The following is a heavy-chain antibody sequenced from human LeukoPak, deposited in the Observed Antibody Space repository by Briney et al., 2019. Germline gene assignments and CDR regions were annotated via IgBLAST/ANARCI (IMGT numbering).Heavy chain of an antibody. CDR2: IIPILGIA. J-gene: IGHJ4*02. Sequence: ASVKVSCKASGGTFSSYAISWVRQAPGQGLEWMGRIIPILGIANYAQKLQGRVTMTTDTSTSTAYMELRSLRSDDTAVYYCARDLPFVEVPAAHLDYWGQGTLVTVSS. V-gene: IGHV1-69*04. D-gene: IGHD2-2*01. CDR1: GGTFSSYA. CDR3: ARDLPFVEVPAAHLDY.